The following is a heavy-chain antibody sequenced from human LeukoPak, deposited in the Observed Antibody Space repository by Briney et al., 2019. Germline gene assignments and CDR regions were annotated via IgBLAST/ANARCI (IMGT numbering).Heavy chain of an antibody. D-gene: IGHD3-10*01. CDR3: ARDLDGQHYYGSGRR. CDR1: GGSISSYY. CDR2: IYTSGST. V-gene: IGHV4-4*07. J-gene: IGHJ4*02. Sequence: SETLSLTCTVSGGSISSYYWSWLRQPAGKGLEWIGRIYTSGSTNYNPSLKSRVTISVDTSKNQFSLKLSSVTAADTAVYYCARDLDGQHYYGSGRRWGQGTLVTVSS.